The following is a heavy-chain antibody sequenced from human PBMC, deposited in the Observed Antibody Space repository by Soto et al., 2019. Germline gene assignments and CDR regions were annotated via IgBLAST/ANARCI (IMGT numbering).Heavy chain of an antibody. CDR3: AREISLIMAAPDY. J-gene: IGHJ4*02. CDR2: VSPYNGNA. CDR1: GYTFSNYA. V-gene: IGHV1-18*04. Sequence: GASVKVSYKTSGYTFSNYAISWVRQAPGQGLEWMGWVSPYNGNANYTEKFQGRVSMTTDTSTTTAYMELTSLTSDDTAIYYCAREISLIMAAPDYWGQGTLVTVSS. D-gene: IGHD2-8*01.